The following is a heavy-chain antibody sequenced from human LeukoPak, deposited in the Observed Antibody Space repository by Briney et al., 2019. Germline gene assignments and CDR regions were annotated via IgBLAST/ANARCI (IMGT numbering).Heavy chain of an antibody. CDR1: GFTVNSNY. V-gene: IGHV3-21*01. CDR2: ISSSSSYI. D-gene: IGHD2-8*01. Sequence: GGSLRLSCAASGFTVNSNYMSWVRQAPGKGLEWVSSISSSSSYIYYADSVKGRFTISRDNAKNSLYLQMNSLRAEDTAVYYCARDLMEGGYCTNGVCREGFGYWGQGTLVTVSS. CDR3: ARDLMEGGYCTNGVCREGFGY. J-gene: IGHJ4*02.